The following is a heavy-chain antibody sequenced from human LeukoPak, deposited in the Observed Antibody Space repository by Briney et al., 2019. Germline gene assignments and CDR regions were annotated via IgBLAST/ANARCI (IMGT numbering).Heavy chain of an antibody. J-gene: IGHJ4*01. V-gene: IGHV4-4*02. CDR2: IYHSGST. CDR1: GGSIKSNNW. Sequence: PSETLSLTCAVSGGSIKSNNWWSWVRQPPGKGLEWIGEIYHSGSTNYSPSLESRVTVSVDKSKNQFSLDLSSVTAADTAVYYCARLGGVGYGDSNDYWGHGTLVTVSS. D-gene: IGHD4-17*01. CDR3: ARLGGVGYGDSNDY.